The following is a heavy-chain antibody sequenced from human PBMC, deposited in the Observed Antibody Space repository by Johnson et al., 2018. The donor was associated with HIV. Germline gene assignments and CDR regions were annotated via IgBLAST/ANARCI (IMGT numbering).Heavy chain of an antibody. J-gene: IGHJ3*02. CDR2: ISYDGSNK. Sequence: QVQLVESGGGVVKPGRSLRLSCAASGFTFSSYAMHWVRQAPGKGLEWVAVISYDGSNKYYADSVKGRFTISRDNSKNTLYLQMNSLRAEDTAVYYCAWSYSALDIWGQGTMVTVSS. CDR1: GFTFSSYA. V-gene: IGHV3-30*04. D-gene: IGHD1-26*01. CDR3: AWSYSALDI.